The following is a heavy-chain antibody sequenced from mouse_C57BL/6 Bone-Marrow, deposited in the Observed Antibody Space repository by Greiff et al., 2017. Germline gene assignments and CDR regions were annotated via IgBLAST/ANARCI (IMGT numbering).Heavy chain of an antibody. CDR1: GYTFTDYY. CDR2: INPNNGGT. D-gene: IGHD2-3*01. J-gene: IGHJ2*01. Sequence: EVQLQQSGPELVKPGASVKISCKASGYTFTDYYMNWVKQSHGKSLEWIGDINPNNGGTSYNQKFKGKATLTVDKSSSTAYMEPRSLTSEDSAVYYCARDGYFFDYWGQGTTLTVSS. V-gene: IGHV1-26*01. CDR3: ARDGYFFDY.